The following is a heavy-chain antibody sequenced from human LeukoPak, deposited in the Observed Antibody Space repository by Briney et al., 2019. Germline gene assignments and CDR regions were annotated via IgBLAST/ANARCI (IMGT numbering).Heavy chain of an antibody. CDR1: GGSISSYY. D-gene: IGHD6-13*01. CDR2: IYYSGST. Sequence: SETLSLTCTVSGGSISSYYWSWIRQPPGKGLEWIGYIYYSGSTNYSPSLKSRVTISVDTSKNQFSLKLSSVTAADTAVYYCARGPSSWAFDYWGQGTLVTVSS. V-gene: IGHV4-59*01. CDR3: ARGPSSWAFDY. J-gene: IGHJ4*02.